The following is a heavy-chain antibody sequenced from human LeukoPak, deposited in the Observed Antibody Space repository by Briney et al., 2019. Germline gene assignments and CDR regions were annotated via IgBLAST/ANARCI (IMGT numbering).Heavy chain of an antibody. Sequence: PSETLSLTCTVSGGSISSSSYYWGWIRQPPGQGLEWIGSIYYSGSTYYNPSLKSRVTISVDTSKNQFSLKLSSVTAADTAVYYCARQNDILTGLDYWGQGTLVTVSS. J-gene: IGHJ4*02. CDR3: ARQNDILTGLDY. CDR2: IYYSGST. V-gene: IGHV4-39*01. CDR1: GGSISSSSYY. D-gene: IGHD3-9*01.